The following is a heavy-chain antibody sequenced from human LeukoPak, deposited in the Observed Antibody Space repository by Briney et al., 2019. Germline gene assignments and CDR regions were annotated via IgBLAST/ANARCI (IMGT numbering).Heavy chain of an antibody. Sequence: KPSEILSLTCPVSGGSISSYYWSWIRPPPGKGLEWIGYIYYSGSTNYNPSLKSRVTISVDTSKNQFSLKLSSVTAADTAVYYCARGYYDSSGYPRTDDYYFDYWGQGTLVTVSS. J-gene: IGHJ4*02. CDR3: ARGYYDSSGYPRTDDYYFDY. CDR2: IYYSGST. V-gene: IGHV4-59*01. D-gene: IGHD3-22*01. CDR1: GGSISSYY.